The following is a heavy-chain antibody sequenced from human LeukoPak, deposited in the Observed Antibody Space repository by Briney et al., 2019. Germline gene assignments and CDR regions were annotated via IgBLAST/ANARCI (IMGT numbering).Heavy chain of an antibody. CDR2: IKPNTDVGTT. CDR1: GFTFFNSW. Sequence: PGGSLRLSWAASGFTFFNSWINSVRQAAGNWLECVVRIKPNTDVGTTHYAAAVAGRFTISRDDSKNTLSLQMNSLKIEDTAVYYCSADLAGISQATDYWGQGTLVTVSS. CDR3: SADLAGISQATDY. V-gene: IGHV3-15*05. D-gene: IGHD3-10*01. J-gene: IGHJ4*02.